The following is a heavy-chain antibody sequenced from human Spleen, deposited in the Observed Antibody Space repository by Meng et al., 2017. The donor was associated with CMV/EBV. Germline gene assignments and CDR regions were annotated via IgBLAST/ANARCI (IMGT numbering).Heavy chain of an antibody. D-gene: IGHD2-8*01. Sequence: YGGSFSGYSWSWVRQSPGKGLEWIGEINHSGSTNYNPSLRSRVTISIDTSKNQFSLNLNSMTAADTAIYFCARVWRLMGRYNWFDPWGQGTLVTVSS. CDR1: GGSFSGYS. J-gene: IGHJ5*02. CDR2: INHSGST. CDR3: ARVWRLMGRYNWFDP. V-gene: IGHV4-34*01.